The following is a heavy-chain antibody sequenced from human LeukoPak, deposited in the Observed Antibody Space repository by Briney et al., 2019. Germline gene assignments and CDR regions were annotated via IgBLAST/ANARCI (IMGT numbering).Heavy chain of an antibody. CDR2: ISGSGGST. Sequence: GGSLRLSCAASGFTFSDYYMSWIRQAPGKGLEWVSAISGSGGSTYYADSVKGRFTISRDNSKNTLYLQMNSLRAEDTAVYYCAKDRLEYYYGSGSYYNGFDWGQGTLVTVSS. CDR3: AKDRLEYYYGSGSYYNGFD. V-gene: IGHV3-23*01. CDR1: GFTFSDYY. D-gene: IGHD3-10*01. J-gene: IGHJ4*02.